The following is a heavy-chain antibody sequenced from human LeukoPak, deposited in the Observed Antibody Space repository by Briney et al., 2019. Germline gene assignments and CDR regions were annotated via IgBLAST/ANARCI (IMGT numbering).Heavy chain of an antibody. CDR2: INPNSGDT. CDR1: GYIFTGYY. V-gene: IGHV1-2*02. Sequence: ASVKVSCKASGYIFTGYYMHWVRQAPGQGLEWMGWINPNSGDTNYAQKFRGRVTMTRDTSVSTAYMELSRLRSDDTAVYYCARVRYRLAETYIDYWGQGTLVTVSS. D-gene: IGHD3-16*01. J-gene: IGHJ4*02. CDR3: ARVRYRLAETYIDY.